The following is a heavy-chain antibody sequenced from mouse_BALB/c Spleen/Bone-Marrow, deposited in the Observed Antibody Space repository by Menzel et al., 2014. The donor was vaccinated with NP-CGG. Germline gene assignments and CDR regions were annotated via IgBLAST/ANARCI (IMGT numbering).Heavy chain of an antibody. CDR1: GYSFTTYW. J-gene: IGHJ3*01. D-gene: IGHD2-3*01. Sequence: QVQLQQPGAELVKPGASVRLSCKASGYSFTTYWIHWVKQRPGQGLEWIGEINPSNGRTNYNEKFKSKATLTVDKSSNTAYMQLSSLTSEDSAVYYCARYDGPAWFAYWGQGTLVTVSA. V-gene: IGHV1S81*02. CDR3: ARYDGPAWFAY. CDR2: INPSNGRT.